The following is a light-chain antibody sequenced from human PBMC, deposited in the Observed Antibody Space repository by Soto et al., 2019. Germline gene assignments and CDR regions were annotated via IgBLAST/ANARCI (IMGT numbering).Light chain of an antibody. J-gene: IGLJ2*01. V-gene: IGLV2-23*02. CDR1: NSDVGNHNL. CDR2: DVN. CDR3: CSYSGSSRSLL. Sequence: QSALTQPASVSGYPGQSITIPCIGANSDVGNHNLVSWYQEHPGKAPKLIIYDVNKRPSGVSDRFSGSRSGNTASLTISGLQAEDEADYYCCSYSGSSRSLLFGGGTKLTVL.